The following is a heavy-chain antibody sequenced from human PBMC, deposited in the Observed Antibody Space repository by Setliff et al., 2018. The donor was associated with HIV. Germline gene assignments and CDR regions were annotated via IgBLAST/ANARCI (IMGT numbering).Heavy chain of an antibody. J-gene: IGHJ4*02. D-gene: IGHD1-7*01. CDR1: GGSFSGYS. CDR2: INHSGSA. Sequence: SETLSLTCAVYGGSFSGYSWIWIRQPPGKGLEWIGEINHSGSANYNPSLKSRVTISLDTSRNQFSLKLTSMTAADTSVYYCATNRVGNYPLDYWGRGTLVTVSS. CDR3: ATNRVGNYPLDY. V-gene: IGHV4-34*01.